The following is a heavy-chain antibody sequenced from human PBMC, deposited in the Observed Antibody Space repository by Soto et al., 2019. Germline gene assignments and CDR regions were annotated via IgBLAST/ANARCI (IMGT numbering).Heavy chain of an antibody. J-gene: IGHJ4*02. D-gene: IGHD3-22*01. Sequence: SETLSLTCTVSGGSISSGGYYWSWIRQHPGKGLAWIGYIYYSGSTYYNPSLKSRVTISVDTSKNQFSLKLSSVTAADTAVYYCARTLGYDSSGYYSVREYYFDYWGQGTLVTVSS. CDR1: GGSISSGGYY. CDR2: IYYSGST. CDR3: ARTLGYDSSGYYSVREYYFDY. V-gene: IGHV4-31*03.